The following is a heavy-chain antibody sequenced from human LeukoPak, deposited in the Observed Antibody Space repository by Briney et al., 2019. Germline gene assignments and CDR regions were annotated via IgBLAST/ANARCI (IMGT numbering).Heavy chain of an antibody. CDR1: GFTFSRSD. V-gene: IGHV3-13*04. D-gene: IGHD6-13*01. Sequence: GGSLRLSCAASGFTFSRSDMHWVRQTTGKGLEWVSAIGPAGDTYYPGSVKGRFTISRENAKNSLYLQMNSLRAGDTAVYNCVFSSSYYYFDFWGQGTLVTVSS. J-gene: IGHJ4*02. CDR3: VFSSSYYYFDF. CDR2: IGPAGDT.